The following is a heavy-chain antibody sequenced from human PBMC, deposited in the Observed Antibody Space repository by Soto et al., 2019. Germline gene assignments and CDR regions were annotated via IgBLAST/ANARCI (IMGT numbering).Heavy chain of an antibody. CDR3: ASGEYDIWSGRGGGMDV. CDR1: GGTFSSYA. D-gene: IGHD3-3*01. Sequence: QVQLVQSGAEVKKPGSSVKVSCKASGGTFSSYAISWVRQAPGQGLEWMGGIIPIFGTANYAQKFQGRVTITADESTSAAYMELRSLRSEEPAVDYCASGEYDIWSGRGGGMDVWGQGTTGTVSS. V-gene: IGHV1-69*12. CDR2: IIPIFGTA. J-gene: IGHJ6*02.